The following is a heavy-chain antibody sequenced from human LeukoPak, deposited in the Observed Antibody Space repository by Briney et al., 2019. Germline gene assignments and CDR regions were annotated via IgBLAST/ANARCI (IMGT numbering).Heavy chain of an antibody. Sequence: PAETLSLTCTVSGGSISSSSYSGGWIRQPPGKGLGWIGCIYDSGSTYDHPSLKSRVTISVHKSKNPLSLKLSPVTDADTAVYYCARDRLQYYGMDVWGQGPTVTVPS. CDR3: ARDRLQYYGMDV. CDR1: GGSISSSSYS. J-gene: IGHJ6*02. D-gene: IGHD4-4*01. CDR2: IYDSGST. V-gene: IGHV4-39*02.